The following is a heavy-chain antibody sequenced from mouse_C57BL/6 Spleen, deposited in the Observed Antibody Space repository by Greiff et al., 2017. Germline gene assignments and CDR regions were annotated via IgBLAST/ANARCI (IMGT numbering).Heavy chain of an antibody. CDR2: ISSGGSYT. Sequence: DVKLVESGGDLVKPGGSLKLSCAASGFTFSSYGMSWVRQTPDKGLEWVATISSGGSYTYYPDSVKGRFTIARDNAKNTLYLQMSSLKSEDTAMYYCARQGSNSYFDYWGQGTTLTVSS. CDR3: ARQGSNSYFDY. CDR1: GFTFSSYG. D-gene: IGHD4-1*01. V-gene: IGHV5-6*02. J-gene: IGHJ2*01.